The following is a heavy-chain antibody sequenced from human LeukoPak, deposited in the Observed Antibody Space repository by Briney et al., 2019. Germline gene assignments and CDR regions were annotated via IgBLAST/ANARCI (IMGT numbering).Heavy chain of an antibody. J-gene: IGHJ4*02. Sequence: QTGGSLRLSCTASGFIFGDYVMSWVRQAPGKGLEWVGFIRSKPYGGTREYAASVKGRFIISRDDSKTIAYLQMNSLKSEDTPVYYCTTGSATGTGSGYWGQGTLVTVSS. V-gene: IGHV3-49*04. CDR1: GFIFGDYV. CDR2: IRSKPYGGTR. D-gene: IGHD6-13*01. CDR3: TTGSATGTGSGY.